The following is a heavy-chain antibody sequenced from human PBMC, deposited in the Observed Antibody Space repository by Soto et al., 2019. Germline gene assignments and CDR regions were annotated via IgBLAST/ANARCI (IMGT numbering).Heavy chain of an antibody. CDR1: GFSLTTRGVG. Sequence: QITLKESGPTLVKPTQPLTLTCTISGFSLTTRGVGVGWIRQPPGKVMGCLRLIYWDEDKRYSPSLQSRLFFTKDTTKNHVVLTMTNVDPVDTATYYCAHTPNSYQYDCFDPWGQGTLVSVSS. J-gene: IGHJ5*02. CDR2: IYWDEDK. D-gene: IGHD3-16*01. V-gene: IGHV2-5*02. CDR3: AHTPNSYQYDCFDP.